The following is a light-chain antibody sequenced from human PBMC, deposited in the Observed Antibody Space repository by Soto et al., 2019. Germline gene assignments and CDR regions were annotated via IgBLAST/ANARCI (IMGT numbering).Light chain of an antibody. CDR3: QQHHTWPYT. CDR1: QSVSRD. CDR2: GAS. Sequence: EIAMTQSPATLSVSPGERATLSCGASQSVSRDLSWYQQKPGQAPRLLIYGASTRATGIPDRFSGSGSGTESTLTISSLQSEDFAVYYCQQHHTWPYTFGQGTNLEIK. V-gene: IGKV3-15*01. J-gene: IGKJ2*01.